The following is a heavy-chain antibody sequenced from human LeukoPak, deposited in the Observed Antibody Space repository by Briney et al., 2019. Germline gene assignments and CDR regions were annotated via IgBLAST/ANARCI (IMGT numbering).Heavy chain of an antibody. CDR1: GFTFSSYA. J-gene: IGHJ4*02. D-gene: IGHD5-24*01. CDR3: AKDRFVRLQFGNYFDY. CDR2: ISGSGGST. Sequence: PGGSLRLSCAASGFTFSSYAMSWVRQAPGKGLEWVSAISGSGGSTYYADSVKGRFTISRDNSKNTLYLQMNSLRAEDTAVYYCAKDRFVRLQFGNYFDYWGQGTLVTVSS. V-gene: IGHV3-23*01.